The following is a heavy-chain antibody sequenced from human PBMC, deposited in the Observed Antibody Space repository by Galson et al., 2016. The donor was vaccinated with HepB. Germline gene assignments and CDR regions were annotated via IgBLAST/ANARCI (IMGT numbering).Heavy chain of an antibody. CDR1: GGSISANNYY. V-gene: IGHV4-39*01. J-gene: IGHJ6*03. D-gene: IGHD6-19*01. CDR3: ATGLAVAGKYYYYYMDV. CDR2: IYYSGDT. Sequence: SETLSLTCIVSGGSISANNYYWGWIRQPPGRGLAWIGSIYYSGDTYYDPSSKSRRTISVDTSKNQFSLGLSSVTDADTAVYYWATGLAVAGKYYYYYMDVWGNGTTVTASS.